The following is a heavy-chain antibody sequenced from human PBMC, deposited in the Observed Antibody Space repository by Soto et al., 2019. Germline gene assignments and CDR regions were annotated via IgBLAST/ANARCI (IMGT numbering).Heavy chain of an antibody. Sequence: SETLSLTCTVSGGSISRYYWSWIRQPPGKGLEWIGYIYYSGSTNYNPSLKSRVTISVDTSKNQFSLKLSSVTAADTAVYYCARQNRAVADYWGQGTLVTVSS. J-gene: IGHJ4*02. CDR3: ARQNRAVADY. CDR2: IYYSGST. CDR1: GGSISRYY. D-gene: IGHD6-19*01. V-gene: IGHV4-59*08.